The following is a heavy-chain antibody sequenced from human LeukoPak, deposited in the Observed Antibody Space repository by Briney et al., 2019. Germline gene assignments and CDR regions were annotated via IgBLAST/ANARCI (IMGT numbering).Heavy chain of an antibody. CDR1: GFTFSSYS. J-gene: IGHJ5*02. Sequence: KSGGSLRLSCAASGFTFSSYSMNWVRQAPGKGLEWVSSISSSSSYIYYADSVKGRFTISRDNAKNSLYLQMNSLRAEDTAVYYCARDWVVNERGDWFDPWGQGTLVTVSS. CDR3: ARDWVVNERGDWFDP. D-gene: IGHD2-15*01. CDR2: ISSSSSYI. V-gene: IGHV3-21*01.